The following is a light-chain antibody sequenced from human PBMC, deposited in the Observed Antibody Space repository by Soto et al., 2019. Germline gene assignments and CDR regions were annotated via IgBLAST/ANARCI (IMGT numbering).Light chain of an antibody. Sequence: EILMTQSPGTLSVSPGERATLSCGASQSVSSDLAWYQQKPGQAPRLLIYGASTRATDIPARFSGSGSGTEFTLTISSLQSEDFAVYYCQQYNNWHTFGQGTKLEIK. CDR3: QQYNNWHT. CDR1: QSVSSD. CDR2: GAS. V-gene: IGKV3-15*01. J-gene: IGKJ2*01.